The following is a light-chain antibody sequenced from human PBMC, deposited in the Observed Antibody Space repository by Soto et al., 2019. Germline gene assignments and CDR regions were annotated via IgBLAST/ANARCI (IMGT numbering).Light chain of an antibody. CDR1: QGISSW. CDR2: GAS. J-gene: IGKJ2*01. V-gene: IGKV3-20*01. Sequence: TQSPSSVSASVGDRVTITCRASQGISSWLAWYQQKPGQAPRLLIYGASSRATGIPDRFSGSGSGTDFTLTISRLEPEDFAVYYCQQYGSSLLYTFGQGTKLEIK. CDR3: QQYGSSLLYT.